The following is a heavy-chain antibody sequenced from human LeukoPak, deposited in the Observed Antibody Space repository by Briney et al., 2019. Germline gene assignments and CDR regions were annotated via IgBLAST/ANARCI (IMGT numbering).Heavy chain of an antibody. J-gene: IGHJ4*02. CDR1: GGSISSSSYY. CDR2: IYYSGST. CDR3: AILYYYGSEAPFDY. Sequence: SQTLSLTCAVSGGSISSSSYYWGWIRQPPGKGLEWIGSIYYSGSTYYNPSLKSRVTISVDTSKNQFSLKLSSVTAADTAVYYCAILYYYGSEAPFDYWGQGTLVTVSS. V-gene: IGHV4-39*07. D-gene: IGHD3-10*01.